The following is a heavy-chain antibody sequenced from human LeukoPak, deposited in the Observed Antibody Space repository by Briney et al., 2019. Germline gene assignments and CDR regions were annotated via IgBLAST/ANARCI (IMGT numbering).Heavy chain of an antibody. CDR3: AKDVIAVAASSVVAFDI. CDR2: ISSSGGST. Sequence: GGSLRLSCAASGFTFSSYAMSWVRQAPGKGLEWVSAISSSGGSTYYADSVKGRFTISRDNSKNTLYLQMNSLRAEDTAVYYCAKDVIAVAASSVVAFDIWGQGTMVTVSS. CDR1: GFTFSSYA. V-gene: IGHV3-23*01. J-gene: IGHJ3*02. D-gene: IGHD6-19*01.